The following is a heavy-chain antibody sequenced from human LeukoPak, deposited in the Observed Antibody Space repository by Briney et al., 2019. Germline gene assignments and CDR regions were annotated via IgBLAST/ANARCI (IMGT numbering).Heavy chain of an antibody. J-gene: IGHJ4*02. V-gene: IGHV3-53*01. D-gene: IGHD6-19*01. CDR1: GFTVSSNY. Sequence: GSLRLSCAASGFTVSSNYMSWVRQAPGKGLEWVSVIYSGGSTYYADSGKGRFTISRDNSKNTLYLQMNSLRAEDTAVYYCTTVSRLVRYYFDYWGQGTLVTVSS. CDR3: TTVSRLVRYYFDY. CDR2: IYSGGST.